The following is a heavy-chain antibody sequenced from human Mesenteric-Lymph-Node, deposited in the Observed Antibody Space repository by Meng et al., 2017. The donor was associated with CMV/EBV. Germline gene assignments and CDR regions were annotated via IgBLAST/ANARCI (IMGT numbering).Heavy chain of an antibody. V-gene: IGHV4-39*07. J-gene: IGHJ4*02. D-gene: IGHD3-3*01. CDR1: GGSISSSSYY. Sequence: SETLSLTCTVSGGSISSSSYYWGWIRQPPGKGLEWIGSIYYSGSTYYNPSLKSRVTISVDTSKNQFSLKLSSVTAADTAVYYCARGFWSGYYSDYWGQGTLVTVSS. CDR3: ARGFWSGYYSDY. CDR2: IYYSGST.